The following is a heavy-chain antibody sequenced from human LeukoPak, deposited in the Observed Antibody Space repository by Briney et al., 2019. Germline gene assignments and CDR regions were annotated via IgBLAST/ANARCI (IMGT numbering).Heavy chain of an antibody. Sequence: GGSLRLSCAASGFTFRKYWLHWVRQAPGKGLEWVSAISGSGGSTYYVDSVKGRFTISRDNSKNMLYLQMNSLRAEDTAVYYCANGPMVRGVIIRGGYFDYWGQGTLVTVSS. CDR3: ANGPMVRGVIIRGGYFDY. J-gene: IGHJ4*02. V-gene: IGHV3-23*01. D-gene: IGHD3-10*01. CDR2: ISGSGGST. CDR1: GFTFRKYW.